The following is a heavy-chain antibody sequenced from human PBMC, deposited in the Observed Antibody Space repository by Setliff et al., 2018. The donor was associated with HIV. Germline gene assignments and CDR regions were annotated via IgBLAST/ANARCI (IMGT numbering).Heavy chain of an antibody. CDR2: INPNSGDT. Sequence: ASVKVSCKASGYKFTGHHIQWMRQAPGQGLEWMGRINPNSGDTNYAQKFQGRVTMTRDTSISTAYMELSRLRSDDTAVYYCARGQYCGGDCYSVWGQGTLVTVSS. V-gene: IGHV1-2*06. D-gene: IGHD2-21*02. CDR1: GYKFTGHH. J-gene: IGHJ4*02. CDR3: ARGQYCGGDCYSV.